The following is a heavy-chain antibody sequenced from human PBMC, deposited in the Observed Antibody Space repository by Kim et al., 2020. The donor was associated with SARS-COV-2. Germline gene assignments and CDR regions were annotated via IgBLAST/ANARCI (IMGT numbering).Heavy chain of an antibody. Sequence: SLKSRVTISVDTSKNQFSLKLSSVTAADTAVYYCARGPMIVVVIQYYFDYWGQGTLVTVSS. D-gene: IGHD3-22*01. CDR3: ARGPMIVVVIQYYFDY. J-gene: IGHJ4*02. V-gene: IGHV4-31*02.